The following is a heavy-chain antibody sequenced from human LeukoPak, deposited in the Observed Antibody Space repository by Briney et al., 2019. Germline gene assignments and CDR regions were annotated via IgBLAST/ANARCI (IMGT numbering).Heavy chain of an antibody. J-gene: IGHJ4*02. CDR1: GFTFSILD. CDR2: ISGNGGRT. V-gene: IGHV3-23*01. Sequence: GGSLRLSCAASGFTFSILDMSWVRQAPGKGLEWVSAISGNGGRTYYADSVKGRFTISRDNSKNTLYLQMNSLRAEDTAVYYCAKDRGDGYKGPFDYWGQGTLVTVSS. CDR3: AKDRGDGYKGPFDY. D-gene: IGHD5-24*01.